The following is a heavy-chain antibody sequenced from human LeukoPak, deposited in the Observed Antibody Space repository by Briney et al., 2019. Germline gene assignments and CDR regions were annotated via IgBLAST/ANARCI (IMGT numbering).Heavy chain of an antibody. V-gene: IGHV3-48*04. CDR3: AREYCSSTSCYMYYMDV. J-gene: IGHJ6*03. CDR2: ISSSGSTI. D-gene: IGHD2-2*02. CDR1: GFTFSSYG. Sequence: GRSLRLSCAASGFTFSSYGMHWVRQAPGKGLEWVSYISSSGSTIYYADSVKGRFTISRDNAKNSLYLQMNSLRAEDTAVYYCAREYCSSTSCYMYYMDVWGKGTTVTVSS.